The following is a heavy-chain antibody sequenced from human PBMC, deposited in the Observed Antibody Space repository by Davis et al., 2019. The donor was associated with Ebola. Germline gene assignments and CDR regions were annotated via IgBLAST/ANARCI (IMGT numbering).Heavy chain of an antibody. V-gene: IGHV1-2*06. D-gene: IGHD5-12*01. CDR2: INPNSGDT. CDR3: ARDGIIVADAFDI. Sequence: ASVKVSCKASGYTFTSYYMHWVRQAPGQGLEWMGRINPNSGDTNYAQKFQGRVTMARDTSISTVYMELSSLRSDDTAVYYCARDGIIVADAFDIWGQRTLVTVSS. J-gene: IGHJ3*02. CDR1: GYTFTSYY.